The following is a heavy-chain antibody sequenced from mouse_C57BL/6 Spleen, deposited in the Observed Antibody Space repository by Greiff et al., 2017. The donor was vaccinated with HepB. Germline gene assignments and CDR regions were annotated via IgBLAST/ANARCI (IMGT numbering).Heavy chain of an antibody. CDR2: IDPSDSYT. CDR1: GYTFTSYW. Sequence: QVQLQQPGAELVMPGASVKLSCKASGYTFTSYWMHWVKQRLGQGLEWIGEIDPSDSYTNYNQKFKGKSTLTVDKSSSTAYMQLSSLTSEDSAVYYCARFYYGNSFAYWGQGTLVTVSA. V-gene: IGHV1-69*01. D-gene: IGHD2-1*01. J-gene: IGHJ3*01. CDR3: ARFYYGNSFAY.